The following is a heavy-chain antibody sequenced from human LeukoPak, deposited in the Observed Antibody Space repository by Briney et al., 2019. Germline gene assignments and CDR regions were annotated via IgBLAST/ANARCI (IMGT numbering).Heavy chain of an antibody. CDR2: TSSSGNTI. D-gene: IGHD5-18*01. Sequence: GRSLRLSCAASGFTFSSYEMNWVRQAPGKGLEWVSYTSSSGNTIYYADSVKGRFTISRDNAKNSLYLQMNSLRAEDTAVYYCARGRYSYGLYYFDYWGQGTLVTVSS. J-gene: IGHJ4*02. CDR1: GFTFSSYE. V-gene: IGHV3-48*03. CDR3: ARGRYSYGLYYFDY.